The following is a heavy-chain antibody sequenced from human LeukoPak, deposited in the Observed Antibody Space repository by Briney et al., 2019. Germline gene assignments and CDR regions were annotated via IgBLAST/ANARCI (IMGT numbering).Heavy chain of an antibody. CDR3: ARFGAGSSGWYRRYAFDI. V-gene: IGHV4-34*01. D-gene: IGHD6-19*01. CDR2: INHSGST. CDR1: GGSFSGYY. Sequence: PPETLSLTCAVYGGSFSGYYWSWIRQPPGKGLEWIGEINHSGSTNYNPSLKSRVTISVDTSKNQFSLKLSSVTAADTAVYYCARFGAGSSGWYRRYAFDIWGQGTMVTVSS. J-gene: IGHJ3*02.